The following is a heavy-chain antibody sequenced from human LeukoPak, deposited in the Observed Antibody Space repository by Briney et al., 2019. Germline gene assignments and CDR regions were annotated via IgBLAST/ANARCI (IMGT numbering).Heavy chain of an antibody. J-gene: IGHJ4*02. D-gene: IGHD6-19*01. CDR2: ISSDGTST. Sequence: PGGSLRLSCAASGFTFSSYWMHWVRHAPGKGLVWVSRISSDGTSTSYADSVKGRFTISRDNAKNTLYLQMNSLRAEDTAVYYCASAIAVAGTNYWGQGTLVTVSS. CDR3: ASAIAVAGTNY. CDR1: GFTFSSYW. V-gene: IGHV3-74*01.